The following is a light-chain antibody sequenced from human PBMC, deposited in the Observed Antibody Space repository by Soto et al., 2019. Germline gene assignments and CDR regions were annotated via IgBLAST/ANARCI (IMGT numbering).Light chain of an antibody. CDR3: SSYTTSYFYV. Sequence: QSALTQPASVSGSPGQSITISCTGTSSDVGGYNYVSWYQQHPGKAPKVMIYEVSNRPSGVSNRFSASKSAFTASLTISGLQAEDEAHYYCSSYTTSYFYVFGPGTKVTVL. CDR1: SSDVGGYNY. V-gene: IGLV2-14*01. CDR2: EVS. J-gene: IGLJ1*01.